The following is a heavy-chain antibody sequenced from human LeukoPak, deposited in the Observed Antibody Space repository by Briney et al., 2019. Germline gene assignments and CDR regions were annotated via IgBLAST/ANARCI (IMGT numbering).Heavy chain of an antibody. CDR2: ISYDGSNK. V-gene: IGHV3-30*18. D-gene: IGHD1-26*01. Sequence: GGSLRLSCAASGFTFSSYGMHWVRQAPGKGLEWVAVISYDGSNKYYADSVKGRFTISRDNSKNTLYLQMNSLRAEDTAVYYCAKATYLVGATPYYFDYWGQGTLVTVSS. CDR1: GFTFSSYG. J-gene: IGHJ4*02. CDR3: AKATYLVGATPYYFDY.